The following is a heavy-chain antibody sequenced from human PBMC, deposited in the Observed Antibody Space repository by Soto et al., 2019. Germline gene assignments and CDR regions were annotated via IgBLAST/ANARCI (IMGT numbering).Heavy chain of an antibody. V-gene: IGHV3-30*18. CDR3: AKDLSQGIFGGSYGMDV. Sequence: GGSLRLSCAASGFTLTNYGMHWIRQAPGKGLEWVAVISYDGSNKQYGDSVKGRFTISRDNPQNTLYLQMNSLRAEDTAVFYCAKDLSQGIFGGSYGMDVWGQGTTVTVSS. CDR1: GFTLTNYG. CDR2: ISYDGSNK. J-gene: IGHJ6*02. D-gene: IGHD3-3*01.